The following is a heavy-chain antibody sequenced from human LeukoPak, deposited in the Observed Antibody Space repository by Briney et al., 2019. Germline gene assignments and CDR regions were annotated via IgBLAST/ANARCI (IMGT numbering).Heavy chain of an antibody. Sequence: GGSLRLSCAASGFTFSSYAMSWVRQAPGKGLEWVSSISSSSGYTYYADSVKGRFTISRDNSKNTLYLQMNSLRAEDTAVYYCAEARSWSNYFDYWGQGTLVTVSS. CDR1: GFTFSSYA. J-gene: IGHJ4*02. CDR2: ISSSSGYT. D-gene: IGHD6-13*01. CDR3: AEARSWSNYFDY. V-gene: IGHV3-23*01.